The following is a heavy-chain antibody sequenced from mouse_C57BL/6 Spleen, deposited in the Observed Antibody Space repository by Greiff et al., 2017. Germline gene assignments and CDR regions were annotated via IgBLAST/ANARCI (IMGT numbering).Heavy chain of an antibody. D-gene: IGHD1-1*01. V-gene: IGHV1-54*01. CDR1: GYAFTNYL. CDR2: INPGSGGT. J-gene: IGHJ4*01. CDR3: ARDYVWAMDY. Sequence: VQRVESGAELVRPGTSVKVSCKASGYAFTNYLIEWVKQRPGQGLEWIGVINPGSGGTNYNEKFKGKATLTADKSSSTAYMQLSSLPSEDSAVYFCARDYVWAMDYWGQGTSVTVSS.